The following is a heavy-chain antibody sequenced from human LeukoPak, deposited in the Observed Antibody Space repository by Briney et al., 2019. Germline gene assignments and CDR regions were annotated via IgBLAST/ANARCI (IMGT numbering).Heavy chain of an antibody. D-gene: IGHD3-22*01. CDR3: ARGSVGYYSVGFDY. CDR2: IGISSNKI. Sequence: PGGSLRLSCAASGFTLRSYTMNWARQAPGKGLEWVSSIGISSNKIYYADSVKGRFIISRDNAKNSLYLQMNSLRAEDTAVYYCARGSVGYYSVGFDYWGQGTLVTVSS. J-gene: IGHJ4*02. CDR1: GFTLRSYT. V-gene: IGHV3-21*01.